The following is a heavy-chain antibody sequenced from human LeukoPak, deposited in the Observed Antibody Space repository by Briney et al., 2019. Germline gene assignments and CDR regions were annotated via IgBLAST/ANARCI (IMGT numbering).Heavy chain of an antibody. CDR1: GFTIINHG. CDR2: LWRDGVNT. CDR3: VRDDDYSAMIH. Sequence: QPGGSLRLACEAAGFTIINHGMHWVRQAPGTGREWVAVLWRDGVNTNYADSVKGRFTLYRDNPTNTVYLNTKSLRGADPAVYYCVRDDDYSAMIHSGQGTPVTLSS. D-gene: IGHD5-12*01. V-gene: IGHV3-33*01. J-gene: IGHJ4*02.